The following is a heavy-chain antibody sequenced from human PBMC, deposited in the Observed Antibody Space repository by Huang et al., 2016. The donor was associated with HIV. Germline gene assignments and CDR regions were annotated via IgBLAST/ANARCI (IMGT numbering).Heavy chain of an antibody. CDR2: LRGSCHST. D-gene: IGHD4-17*01. Sequence: EVQLLESGGGLVQPGGSLRLSCVASGFTFIDFAMSWVRQARGKGLELVSALRGSCHSTYYADSVKGRFTISSDNSKNTLYLQMNKLRVEDTAVYFCAKDPSSPYGDSYFEQWGQGTLVTVSP. CDR1: GFTFIDFA. J-gene: IGHJ4*02. V-gene: IGHV3-23*01. CDR3: AKDPSSPYGDSYFEQ.